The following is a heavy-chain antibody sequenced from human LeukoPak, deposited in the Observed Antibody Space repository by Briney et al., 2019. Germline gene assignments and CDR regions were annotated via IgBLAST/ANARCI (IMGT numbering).Heavy chain of an antibody. J-gene: IGHJ4*02. CDR1: GFTFSSYG. CDR2: INPSGGST. Sequence: GGSLRLSCAASGFTFSSYGMHWVRQAPGQGLEWMGIINPSGGSTSYAQKFQGRVTMTRDTSTSTVYMELSSLRSEDTAVYYCARALARGYSGYAPLVDYWGQGTLVTVSS. CDR3: ARALARGYSGYAPLVDY. V-gene: IGHV1-46*01. D-gene: IGHD5-12*01.